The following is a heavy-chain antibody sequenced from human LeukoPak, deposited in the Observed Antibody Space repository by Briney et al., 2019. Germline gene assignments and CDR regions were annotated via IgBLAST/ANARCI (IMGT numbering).Heavy chain of an antibody. CDR1: GYSISSGYY. V-gene: IGHV4-34*01. CDR2: INHSGST. D-gene: IGHD4-17*01. J-gene: IGHJ4*02. Sequence: SETLSLTCAVSGYSISSGYYWSWIRQPPGKGLEWIGEINHSGSTNYNPSLKSRVTISVDTSKNQFSLKLSSVTAADTAVYYCARLPYGDYVLFDYWGQGTLVTVSS. CDR3: ARLPYGDYVLFDY.